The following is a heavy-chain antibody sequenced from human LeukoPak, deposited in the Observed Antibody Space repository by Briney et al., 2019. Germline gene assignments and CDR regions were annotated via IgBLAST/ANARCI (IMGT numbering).Heavy chain of an antibody. CDR3: AKDQGGSYLGYAFDI. CDR1: GFTFSSHA. CDR2: ISGSGGST. J-gene: IGHJ3*02. D-gene: IGHD1-26*01. Sequence: GGSLRLSCAASGFTFSSHAMSWVRQAPGKGLEWVSVISGSGGSTYYADSVKGRFTISRDNSKNTLSLQMSSLRAEDTAVYYCAKDQGGSYLGYAFDIWGQGTMVTVSS. V-gene: IGHV3-23*01.